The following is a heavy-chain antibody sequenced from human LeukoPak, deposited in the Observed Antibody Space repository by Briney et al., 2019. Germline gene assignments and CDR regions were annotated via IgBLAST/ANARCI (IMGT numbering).Heavy chain of an antibody. Sequence: SETLSITCAVYGGSFSGYYWSWIRQPPGKGLEWIGEINHSGSTNYNPSLKSRVTISVDTSKNQFSLKLSSVTAADTAVYYCARGLRSVVTAIYHWGQGTLVTVSS. CDR1: GGSFSGYY. J-gene: IGHJ5*02. CDR3: ARGLRSVVTAIYH. V-gene: IGHV4-34*01. CDR2: INHSGST. D-gene: IGHD2-21*02.